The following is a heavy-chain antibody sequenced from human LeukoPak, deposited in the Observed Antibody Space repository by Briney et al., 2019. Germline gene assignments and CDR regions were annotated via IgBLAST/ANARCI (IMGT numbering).Heavy chain of an antibody. D-gene: IGHD3-10*01. Sequence: PSETLSLTCGVYGGSISSYYWSWIRQPAGKGLEKIGRIYTSRSTNYNPSLKSRVAMSVGTSKNQFSLKLSSVTAADTAVYYCARVRWDGSGSYWGYYYMDVWGKGTTVTISS. CDR3: ARVRWDGSGSYWGYYYMDV. CDR2: IYTSRST. J-gene: IGHJ6*03. CDR1: GGSISSYY. V-gene: IGHV4-59*10.